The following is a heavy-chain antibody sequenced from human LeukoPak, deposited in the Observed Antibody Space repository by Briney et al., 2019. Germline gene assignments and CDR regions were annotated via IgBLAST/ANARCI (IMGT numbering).Heavy chain of an antibody. Sequence: ASVKVSCKASGYTFTSYDINWVRQATGQGLEWMGWMNPNSGNTGYAQKFQGRVTMTRNTSISTAYMELSSLGSEDTAVYYCARKKIRSDAFDIWGQGTMVTVSS. D-gene: IGHD4-17*01. J-gene: IGHJ3*02. CDR2: MNPNSGNT. CDR3: ARKKIRSDAFDI. CDR1: GYTFTSYD. V-gene: IGHV1-8*01.